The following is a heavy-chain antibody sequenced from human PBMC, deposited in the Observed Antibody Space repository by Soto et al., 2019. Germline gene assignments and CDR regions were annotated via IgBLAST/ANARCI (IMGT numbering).Heavy chain of an antibody. CDR3: AKGGYPSYYYYYMDV. J-gene: IGHJ6*03. D-gene: IGHD5-12*01. CDR2: ISGSGGST. CDR1: GFTFSSYA. Sequence: EVQLLESGGGLVQPGGSLRLFCAASGFTFSSYAMSWVRQAPGKGLEWVSAISGSGGSTYYADSVKGRFTISRDNSKNTLYLQMNSLRAEDTAVYYCAKGGYPSYYYYYMDVWGKGTTVTVSS. V-gene: IGHV3-23*01.